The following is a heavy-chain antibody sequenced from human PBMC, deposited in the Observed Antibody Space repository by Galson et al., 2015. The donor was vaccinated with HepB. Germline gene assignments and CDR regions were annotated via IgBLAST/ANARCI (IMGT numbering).Heavy chain of an antibody. CDR3: ARHQNAGYYGSGTDAFDI. D-gene: IGHD3-10*01. CDR1: GYSFTSYW. J-gene: IGHJ3*02. CDR2: IYPGDSDT. V-gene: IGHV5-51*01. Sequence: QSGAEVKKPGESLKISCKGSGYSFTSYWIGWVRQMPGKGLEWMGIIYPGDSDTRYSPSFQGQVTISADKSISTAYLQWSSLKASDTAMYYSARHQNAGYYGSGTDAFDIWGQGTMVTVSS.